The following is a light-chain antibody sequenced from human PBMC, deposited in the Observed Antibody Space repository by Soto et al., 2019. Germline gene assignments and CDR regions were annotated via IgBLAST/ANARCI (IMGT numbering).Light chain of an antibody. CDR3: SAHGGTNPYV. V-gene: IGLV2-8*01. CDR1: ASDIGGYTF. CDR2: DVN. J-gene: IGLJ1*01. Sequence: QSALTQPPSASGSPGQSVAISCTGTASDIGGYTFVSWYRQHPGKAPKLLIYDVNKRPSGVPDRFSGSKSGNTASLTVSGLQADDEADYYCSAHGGTNPYVFGTGTKLTVL.